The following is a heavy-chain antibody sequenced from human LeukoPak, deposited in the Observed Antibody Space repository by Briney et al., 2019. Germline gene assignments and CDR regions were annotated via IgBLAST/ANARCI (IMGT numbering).Heavy chain of an antibody. CDR1: GFSFSNYW. CDR2: IKQDGSEK. V-gene: IGHV3-7*01. CDR3: ARQNSLYY. J-gene: IGHJ4*02. Sequence: GGSLRLSCAASGFSFSNYWMNWVRQAPGKGLEWVANIKQDGSEKYYVDSVKGRFTISRDNAKNSLYLQMNSLRAEDTAVYYCARQNSLYYWGQGTLVTVSS. D-gene: IGHD2/OR15-2a*01.